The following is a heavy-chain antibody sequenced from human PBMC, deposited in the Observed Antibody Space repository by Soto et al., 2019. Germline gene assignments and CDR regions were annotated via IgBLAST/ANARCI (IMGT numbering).Heavy chain of an antibody. D-gene: IGHD3-22*01. CDR1: GGSISSGGYY. Sequence: SETLSLTCTVSGGSISSGGYYWSWIRQHPGKGLEWIGYIYYSGSTYYNPSLKSRVTISVDTSKNQFSLKLSSVTAADTAVYYCARDRGPGSGYSYYYYGMDVWGQGTAVT. CDR3: ARDRGPGSGYSYYYYGMDV. J-gene: IGHJ6*02. CDR2: IYYSGST. V-gene: IGHV4-31*03.